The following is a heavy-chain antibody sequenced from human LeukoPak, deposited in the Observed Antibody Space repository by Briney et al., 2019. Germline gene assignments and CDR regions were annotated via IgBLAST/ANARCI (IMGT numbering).Heavy chain of an antibody. CDR2: IIGSSGST. Sequence: RPGGSLRLSCAASGFTFSNYAMTWVRQAPGKGLEWVSTIIGSSGSTFYADSVKGRFTISKDTSKNALYLHMSSLRADDTAVYYCAKGGYDYVEVAYFDYWGQGTLVTVSS. CDR1: GFTFSNYA. D-gene: IGHD5-12*01. J-gene: IGHJ4*02. CDR3: AKGGYDYVEVAYFDY. V-gene: IGHV3-23*01.